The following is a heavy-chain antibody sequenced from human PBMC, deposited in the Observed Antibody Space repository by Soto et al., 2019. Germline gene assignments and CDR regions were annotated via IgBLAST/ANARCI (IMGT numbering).Heavy chain of an antibody. D-gene: IGHD2-21*02. CDR2: IYDSGST. J-gene: IGHJ2*01. CDR3: ARVGEDRVVTGNWYFDL. Sequence: QVQLQESGPGLVKPSETLSLTCAVSGGSLSNYYWSWIRQPPGKGLEWIGYIYDSGSTNYNPSLKSRVTISIDTSKNQFSLKLTSVTAADTAVYYCARVGEDRVVTGNWYFDLWGRGPLVTVSS. CDR1: GGSLSNYY. V-gene: IGHV4-59*01.